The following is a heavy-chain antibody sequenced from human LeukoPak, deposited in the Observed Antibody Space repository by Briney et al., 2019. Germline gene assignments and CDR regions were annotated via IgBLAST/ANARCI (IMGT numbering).Heavy chain of an antibody. CDR2: INYSGGT. V-gene: IGHV4-59*01. Sequence: SGTLSLTSTASAGPTISYYWSCIRHPPAKGLQGMGYINYSGGTNNNHSLTIRVPISIATDNTQISLQLRTVTAADTDVYYCASSLDYYDSSDYWGQGTLVTVSS. J-gene: IGHJ4*02. CDR1: AGPTISYY. CDR3: ASSLDYYDSSDY. D-gene: IGHD3-10*01.